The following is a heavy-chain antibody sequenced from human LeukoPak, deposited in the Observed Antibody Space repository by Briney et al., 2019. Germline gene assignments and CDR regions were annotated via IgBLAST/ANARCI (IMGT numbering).Heavy chain of an antibody. Sequence: SETLSLTCTVSAGSIRSSSYYWGWIRQPPGKGLEWIGSIYYSGSTYYNPSLKSRVTISVDTSKNQFSLKLSSVTAADTAVYYCARRPSSRFNWLDPWGQGTLVTVSS. J-gene: IGHJ5*02. CDR3: ARRPSSRFNWLDP. CDR1: AGSIRSSSYY. CDR2: IYYSGST. V-gene: IGHV4-39*01.